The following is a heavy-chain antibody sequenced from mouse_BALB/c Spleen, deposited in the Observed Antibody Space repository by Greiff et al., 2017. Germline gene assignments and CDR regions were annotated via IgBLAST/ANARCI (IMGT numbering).Heavy chain of an antibody. D-gene: IGHD2-2*01. J-gene: IGHJ4*01. Sequence: QVQLQQSAAELARPGASVKMSCKASGYTFTSYTMHWVKQRPGQGLEWIGYINPSSGYTEYNQKFKDKTTLTADKSSSTAYMQLSSLTSEDSAVYYCARWLRRAMDYWGQGTSVTVSS. CDR1: GYTFTSYT. CDR3: ARWLRRAMDY. CDR2: INPSSGYT. V-gene: IGHV1-4*02.